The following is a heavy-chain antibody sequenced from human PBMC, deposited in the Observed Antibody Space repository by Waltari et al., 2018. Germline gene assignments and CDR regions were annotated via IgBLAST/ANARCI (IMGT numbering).Heavy chain of an antibody. D-gene: IGHD3-22*01. Sequence: QVQFVQSGAEVKKPGASVKISCKISGYSFTTYPIHWVRQAPGQGLEWMAWINADSCNTKFSRNFQARVTISRDKSASSAYLELSDLRFEDAAVYYCARLKYYYDDNGDYYSYFDFWGQGTLVTVSS. CDR1: GYSFTTYP. V-gene: IGHV1-3*01. CDR2: INADSCNT. CDR3: ARLKYYYDDNGDYYSYFDF. J-gene: IGHJ4*02.